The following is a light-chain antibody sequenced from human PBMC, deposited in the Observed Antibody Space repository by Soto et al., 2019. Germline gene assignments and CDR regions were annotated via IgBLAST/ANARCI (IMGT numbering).Light chain of an antibody. CDR1: QSISSY. V-gene: IGKV1-39*01. J-gene: IGKJ1*01. CDR3: QQSYSTFSWT. Sequence: DLQMTQSPSSLSASVGDRVTITCRASQSISSYLNWYQQKPEKAPKLLIYAASSLQSGVPSRFSGSGSGTDFTLTISSLQPEDFATYYCQQSYSTFSWTFGQGTKVEIK. CDR2: AAS.